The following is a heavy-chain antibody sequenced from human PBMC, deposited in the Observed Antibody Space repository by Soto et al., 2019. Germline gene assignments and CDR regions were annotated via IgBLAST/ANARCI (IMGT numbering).Heavy chain of an antibody. V-gene: IGHV3-30-3*01. CDR2: ISYDGSNK. CDR1: GFTFSSYA. CDR3: AREGPQRVAATNYYGMDV. D-gene: IGHD2-15*01. Sequence: PGGSLRLSCAASGFTFSSYAMHWVRQAPGKGLEWVAVISYDGSNKYYADSVKGRFTISRDNSKNTLYLQMNSLRAEDTAVYYCAREGPQRVAATNYYGMDVWGQGTTVTVSS. J-gene: IGHJ6*02.